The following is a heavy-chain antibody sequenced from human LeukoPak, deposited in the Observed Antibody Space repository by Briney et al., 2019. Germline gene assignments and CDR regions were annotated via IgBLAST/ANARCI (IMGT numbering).Heavy chain of an antibody. J-gene: IGHJ6*03. CDR3: AKHGSVTTAFYYYMDV. D-gene: IGHD4-11*01. V-gene: IGHV3-23*01. CDR2: ISGSGGST. Sequence: EGSLRLSCAASGFTFSRYWMHWVRQAPGKGLRWGSVISGSGGSTYYADSVKGRFTISRDNSNNTLYLQMNSLKAEDTAVYYCAKHGSVTTAFYYYMDVWGKGTTVTVSS. CDR1: GFTFSRYW.